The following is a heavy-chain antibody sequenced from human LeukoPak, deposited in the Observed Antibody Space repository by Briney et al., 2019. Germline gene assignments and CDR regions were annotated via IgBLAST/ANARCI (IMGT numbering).Heavy chain of an antibody. CDR3: TRDRYDYGDYLLDY. CDR2: MSSSGGYI. Sequence: PGGSLTLSCVASGFPFISLSMSGVRQAPGKGLEWVSSMSSSGGYIYYADSVKGRFTISRDNAKNSLYLQMNSLRAEDTAVYYCTRDRYDYGDYLLDYWGQGTLVTVSS. J-gene: IGHJ4*02. CDR1: GFPFISLS. D-gene: IGHD4-17*01. V-gene: IGHV3-21*01.